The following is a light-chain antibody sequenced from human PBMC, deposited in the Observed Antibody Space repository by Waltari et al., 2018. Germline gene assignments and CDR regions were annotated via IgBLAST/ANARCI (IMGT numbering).Light chain of an antibody. J-gene: IGKJ4*01. CDR2: GAV. V-gene: IGKV3-15*01. CDR1: ESVTNN. Sequence: EIVMTQSPATLSVSPGERATISCRASESVTNNLAWYQKRPGHPPRLLIHGAVTRATEIAARFTGSGSGTEFTLTISNLQSEDFAVYYCQQYNNWPITFGRGTKVEIK. CDR3: QQYNNWPIT.